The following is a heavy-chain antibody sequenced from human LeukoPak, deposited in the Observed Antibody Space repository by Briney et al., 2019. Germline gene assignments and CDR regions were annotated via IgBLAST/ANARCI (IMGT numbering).Heavy chain of an antibody. D-gene: IGHD3-22*01. CDR3: ARVGRYYYDSSGYSNDY. CDR2: IWHDGSNK. V-gene: IGHV3-30*19. J-gene: IGHJ4*02. Sequence: GGSLRLSCAASGFTFSSYGMHWVRQAPGKGLEWVAVIWHDGSNKYYADSVKGRFTISRDNSKNTLYLQMNSLRAEDTAVYYCARVGRYYYDSSGYSNDYWGQGTLVTVSS. CDR1: GFTFSSYG.